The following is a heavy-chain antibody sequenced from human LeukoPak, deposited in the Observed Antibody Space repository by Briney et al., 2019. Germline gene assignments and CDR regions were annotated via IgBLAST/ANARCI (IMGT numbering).Heavy chain of an antibody. CDR1: RFTFSSYA. D-gene: IGHD1-1*01. V-gene: IGHV3-30*04. CDR3: ARVER. Sequence: GGSLRLSCAVSRFTFSSYAMHWVREAPGGGRGWVADISYEGGNKYYTHSVKGRFTSSRDNCKNTLYLQMNSLRAEDKAVYYCARVERGGQGTLVTVSS. J-gene: IGHJ4*02. CDR2: ISYEGGNK.